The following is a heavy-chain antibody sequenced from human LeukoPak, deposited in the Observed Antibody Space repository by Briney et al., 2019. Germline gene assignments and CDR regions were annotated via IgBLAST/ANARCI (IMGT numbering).Heavy chain of an antibody. J-gene: IGHJ4*02. D-gene: IGHD3-10*01. CDR3: AKGGPHYGSGSYYAFDY. V-gene: IGHV3-30*18. CDR2: ISDDGNNK. CDR1: GFTFSSFA. Sequence: GGSLRLSCAASGFTFSSFAMSWVRQAPGKGLEWVTVISDDGNNKYFADSVKGRFTISRDNSKNTLYLQMNSLRAEDTAVYYCAKGGPHYGSGSYYAFDYWGQGTLVTVSS.